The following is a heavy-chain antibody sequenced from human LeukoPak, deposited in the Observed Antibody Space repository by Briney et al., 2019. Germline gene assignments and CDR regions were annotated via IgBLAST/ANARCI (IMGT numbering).Heavy chain of an antibody. Sequence: GASVKVSCKASGYSFTGYYMHWVRQAPGQGLEWMGWINPNSGGTNYAQKLQGRVTMTTDTSTSTAYMELRSLRSDDTAVYYCARDFDIYFRLRYFDWLSTRDDYWGQGTLVTVSS. CDR2: INPNSGGT. V-gene: IGHV1-2*02. CDR3: ARDFDIYFRLRYFDWLSTRDDY. J-gene: IGHJ4*02. CDR1: GYSFTGYY. D-gene: IGHD3-9*01.